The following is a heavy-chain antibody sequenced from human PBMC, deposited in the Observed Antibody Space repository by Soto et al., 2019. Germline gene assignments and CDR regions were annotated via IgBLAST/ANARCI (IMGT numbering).Heavy chain of an antibody. V-gene: IGHV1-69*08. D-gene: IGHD2-2*01. Sequence: QVQLVQSGAEVKKPGSSVKVSCKASGGTFSSYTISWVRQAPGQGLVWMGRIIPILGIANYAHKFQGRVTITADKSTSTAYMELSSLRSEDTAVYYCARDSQGYCSSTSCSDYWGQGTLVTVSS. CDR1: GGTFSSYT. J-gene: IGHJ4*02. CDR2: IIPILGIA. CDR3: ARDSQGYCSSTSCSDY.